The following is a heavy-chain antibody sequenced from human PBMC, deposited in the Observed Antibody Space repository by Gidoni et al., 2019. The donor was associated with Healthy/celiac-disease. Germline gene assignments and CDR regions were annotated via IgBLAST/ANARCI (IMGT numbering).Heavy chain of an antibody. CDR2: IYYSGST. CDR1: GGSISSSSYY. J-gene: IGHJ4*02. D-gene: IGHD3-16*02. Sequence: QLQLQESGPGLVKPSATLSLTCTVSGGSISSSSYYWGWIRQPPGKGLEWIGSIYYSGSTYYNPSLKSRVTISVDTSKNQFSLKLSSVTAADTAVYYCARRRTRLSFDYWGQGTLVTVSS. V-gene: IGHV4-39*01. CDR3: ARRRTRLSFDY.